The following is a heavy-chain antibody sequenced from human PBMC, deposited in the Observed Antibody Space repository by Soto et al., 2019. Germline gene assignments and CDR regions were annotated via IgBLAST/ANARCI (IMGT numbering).Heavy chain of an antibody. CDR2: IDPSDSYT. J-gene: IGHJ3*02. D-gene: IGHD3-3*01. Sequence: PGESLKISCKDSANSFSSYWISWVRQMPGKGLEWMGRIDPSDSYTNYSPSFQGHVTISVDKSISTAYLQWSSLKASDNAMYYCASGVVGLRGDAFDIWGQGTMVTVSS. CDR3: ASGVVGLRGDAFDI. V-gene: IGHV5-10-1*01. CDR1: ANSFSSYW.